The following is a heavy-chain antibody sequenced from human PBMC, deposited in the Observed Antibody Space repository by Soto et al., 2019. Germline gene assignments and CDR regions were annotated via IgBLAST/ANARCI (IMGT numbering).Heavy chain of an antibody. J-gene: IGHJ4*02. Sequence: SVKLSCKACGGTFSSYALSWARQAPGQGLEWMGGIIPIFGTANYAQKFQGRVTITADESTSTAYMELSSLRSEDTAVYYCASVDYDSSGYRSGYFDYWGQGTLVTVSS. D-gene: IGHD3-22*01. CDR2: IIPIFGTA. CDR1: GGTFSSYA. V-gene: IGHV1-69*13. CDR3: ASVDYDSSGYRSGYFDY.